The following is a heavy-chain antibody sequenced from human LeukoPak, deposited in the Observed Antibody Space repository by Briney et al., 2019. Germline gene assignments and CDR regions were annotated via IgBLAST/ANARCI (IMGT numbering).Heavy chain of an antibody. Sequence: GGTLRLSCAASGFTFTYYGMSWVRQAPGKGLEWVSAITGSGTSTYYADSVKGRFTISRDNSKNTLYLQMNSLRAEDTAVYYCAKGRRQTPYYYYYMDVWGKGTTVTVSS. J-gene: IGHJ6*03. CDR3: AKGRRQTPYYYYYMDV. V-gene: IGHV3-23*01. CDR1: GFTFTYYG. CDR2: ITGSGTST.